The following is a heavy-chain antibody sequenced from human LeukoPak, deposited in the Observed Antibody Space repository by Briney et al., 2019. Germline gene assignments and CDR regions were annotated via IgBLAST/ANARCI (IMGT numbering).Heavy chain of an antibody. CDR3: ARGFTDYYDSSGYYYLPGY. CDR2: IYYSGST. D-gene: IGHD3-22*01. Sequence: PSQTLSLTCAVSGGSISSGGYYWSWIRQPPGKGLEWIGYIYYSGSTNYNPSLKSRVTISVDTSKNQFSLKLSSVTAADTAVYYCARGFTDYYDSSGYYYLPGYWGQGTLVTVSS. J-gene: IGHJ4*02. V-gene: IGHV4-61*08. CDR1: GGSISSGGYY.